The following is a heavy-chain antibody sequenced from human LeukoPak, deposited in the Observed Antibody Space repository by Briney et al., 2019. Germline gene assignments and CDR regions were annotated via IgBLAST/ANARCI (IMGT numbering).Heavy chain of an antibody. Sequence: PSETLSLTCAVYGGSFSGYYWSWIRQPPGKGLEWIGEINHSGSTNYNPSLKSRVTISVDTSKNQFSLKLSSVTAADTAVCYCAACTIFGVDYWGQGTLVTVSS. D-gene: IGHD3-3*01. CDR3: AACTIFGVDY. CDR1: GGSFSGYY. V-gene: IGHV4-34*01. J-gene: IGHJ4*02. CDR2: INHSGST.